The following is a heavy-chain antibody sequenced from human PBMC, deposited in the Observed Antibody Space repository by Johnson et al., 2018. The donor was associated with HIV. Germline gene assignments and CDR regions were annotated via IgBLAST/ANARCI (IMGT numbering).Heavy chain of an antibody. CDR2: INRDGSTT. CDR3: ARGDNVRGLFGLRWAM. V-gene: IGHV3-74*02. Sequence: VQLVESGGGVVQPGRSLRLSCAASGFTLTTHWMHWVRQAPGKGLVWVSRINRDGSTTDYADSVTGRFTISRDNAKNTVYLQMNSLRAEDTAVYFCARGDNVRGLFGLRWAMWG. J-gene: IGHJ1*01. D-gene: IGHD3-10*02. CDR1: GFTLTTHW.